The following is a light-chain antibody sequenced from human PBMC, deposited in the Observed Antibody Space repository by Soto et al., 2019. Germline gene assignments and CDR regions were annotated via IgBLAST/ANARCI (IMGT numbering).Light chain of an antibody. CDR2: AAS. CDR1: QGIDTS. Sequence: ILLTQSPSSLSASVEDRVTITCLSSQGIDTSLAWYQQKPGKAPKLLIYAASNFQSGVPSRFSGSGSGTHFTLTISSLQPEDFATYYCQQLHGYPITFGQGTRLEIK. V-gene: IGKV1-9*01. J-gene: IGKJ5*01. CDR3: QQLHGYPIT.